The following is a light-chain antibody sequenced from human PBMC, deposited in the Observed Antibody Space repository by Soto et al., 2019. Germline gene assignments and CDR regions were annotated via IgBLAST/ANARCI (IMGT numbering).Light chain of an antibody. Sequence: QSVLTQPPSVSGAPGQRVTISCTGSSSNIGAGYDVHWYQQLPGTAPKLLIYGNSNRPSGVPDRFSGSKSGTSPSLAITGLQSEDEADYYCQSYDSSLSGVVFGGGTKLTVL. CDR1: SSNIGAGYD. J-gene: IGLJ2*01. V-gene: IGLV1-40*01. CDR3: QSYDSSLSGVV. CDR2: GNS.